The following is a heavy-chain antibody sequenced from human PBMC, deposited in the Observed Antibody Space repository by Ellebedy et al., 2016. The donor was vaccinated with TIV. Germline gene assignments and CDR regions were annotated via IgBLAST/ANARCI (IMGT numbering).Heavy chain of an antibody. V-gene: IGHV1-58*01. CDR2: IVVGSGNT. J-gene: IGHJ4*02. Sequence: SVKVSXXASGFTFTSSAVQWVRQARGQRLEWIGWIVVGSGNTNYAQKFQERVTITRDMSTSTAYMELSSLRSEDTAVYYCAREAPGGNSDYWGQGTLVTVSS. CDR3: AREAPGGNSDY. D-gene: IGHD4-23*01. CDR1: GFTFTSSA.